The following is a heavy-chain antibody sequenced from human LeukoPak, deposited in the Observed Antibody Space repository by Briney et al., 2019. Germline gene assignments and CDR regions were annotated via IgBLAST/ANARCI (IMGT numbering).Heavy chain of an antibody. CDR2: ISAYNGNT. CDR3: ARARPINYYDSSGYYYYFDY. CDR1: GYTFTSYG. V-gene: IGHV1-18*01. D-gene: IGHD3-22*01. J-gene: IGHJ4*02. Sequence: ASVTVSCKASGYTFTSYGISWVRQAPGQGLEWMGWISAYNGNTNYAQKLQGRVTMTTDTSTSTAYMELRSLRSDDTAVYYCARARPINYYDSSGYYYYFDYWGQGTLVTVSS.